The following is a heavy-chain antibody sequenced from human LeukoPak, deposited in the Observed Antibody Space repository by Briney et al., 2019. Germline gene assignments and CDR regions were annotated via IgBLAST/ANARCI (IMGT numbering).Heavy chain of an antibody. CDR1: GFTFSSYG. V-gene: IGHV3-30*18. D-gene: IGHD7-27*01. J-gene: IGHJ4*02. Sequence: GRSLRLSCAASGFTFSSYGMHWVRQAPGKGLEWVAVISYDGSNKYYADSVKGRFTISRDNSKNTLYLQMNSLRAEDTAVYYCAKGSGDGGDYFDYWGRGTLVTVSS. CDR2: ISYDGSNK. CDR3: AKGSGDGGDYFDY.